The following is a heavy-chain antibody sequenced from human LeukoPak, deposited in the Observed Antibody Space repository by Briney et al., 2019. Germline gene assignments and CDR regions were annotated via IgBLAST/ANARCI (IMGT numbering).Heavy chain of an antibody. Sequence: ASVKVSCKASGYTFTSYYMHWVRQAPGQGLEWMGIINPSGGSTSYAQKFQGRVTMTRDMSTSTVYMELSSLRSEDTAVYYCARADYYYDSSGYNHFDYWGQGTLVTVSS. V-gene: IGHV1-46*01. CDR1: GYTFTSYY. CDR3: ARADYYYDSSGYNHFDY. D-gene: IGHD3-22*01. J-gene: IGHJ4*02. CDR2: INPSGGST.